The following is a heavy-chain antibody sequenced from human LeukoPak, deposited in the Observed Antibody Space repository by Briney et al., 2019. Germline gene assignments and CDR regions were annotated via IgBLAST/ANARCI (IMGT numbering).Heavy chain of an antibody. V-gene: IGHV3-53*04. CDR2: IYSDGAT. Sequence: GGSLRLSCAASGFSVSGNYMSWVRQAPGKGLEWVSAIYSDGATYYTDSVKGRFTMSRHTSKNTLDLQMNSLRVEDTAVYYCARWKMEGIVVDVFDIWGQGTRVTVSS. CDR1: GFSVSGNY. J-gene: IGHJ3*02. D-gene: IGHD3-22*01. CDR3: ARWKMEGIVVDVFDI.